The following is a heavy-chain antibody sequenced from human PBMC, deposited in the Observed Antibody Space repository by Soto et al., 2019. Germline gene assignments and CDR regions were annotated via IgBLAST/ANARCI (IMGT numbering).Heavy chain of an antibody. CDR1: GGSISSYY. D-gene: IGHD2-2*01. V-gene: IGHV4-59*01. J-gene: IGHJ6*03. Sequence: PSETLSLTCTVSGGSISSYYWSWIRQPPGKGLEWIGYIYYSGSTNYNPSLKSRVTISVDTSKNQFSLKLSSVTAADTAVYYCARGRYCSSTSCYQLYYYYYYMDVWGKGTTVTVSS. CDR3: ARGRYCSSTSCYQLYYYYYYMDV. CDR2: IYYSGST.